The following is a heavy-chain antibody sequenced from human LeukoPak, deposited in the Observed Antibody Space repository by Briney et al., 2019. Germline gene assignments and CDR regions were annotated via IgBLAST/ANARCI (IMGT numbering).Heavy chain of an antibody. CDR2: ISGSGGST. D-gene: IGHD5-18*01. Sequence: GGSLRLSRTGSGFTFSSYWMSWVRQAPGKGLEWVSGISGSGGSTYYADSVKGRFTISRDNSKNTLYLQMNSLRAEDTAVYYCAKVRGYSPRDNPCDYWGQGTLVTVSS. CDR3: AKVRGYSPRDNPCDY. V-gene: IGHV3-23*01. J-gene: IGHJ4*02. CDR1: GFTFSSYW.